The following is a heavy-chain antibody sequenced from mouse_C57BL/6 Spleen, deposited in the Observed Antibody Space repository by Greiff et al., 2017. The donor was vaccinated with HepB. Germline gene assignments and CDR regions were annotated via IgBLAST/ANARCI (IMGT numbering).Heavy chain of an antibody. J-gene: IGHJ1*03. CDR1: GYSITSGYD. CDR3: ARNSYWYFDV. CDR2: ISYSGST. Sequence: EVQLKESGPGMVKPSQSLSLTCTVTGYSITSGYDWHWIRHFPGNKLEWMGYISYSGSTNYNPSLKSRISITHDTSKNHFFLKLNSVTTEDTATYYCARNSYWYFDVWGTGTTVTVSS. V-gene: IGHV3-1*01.